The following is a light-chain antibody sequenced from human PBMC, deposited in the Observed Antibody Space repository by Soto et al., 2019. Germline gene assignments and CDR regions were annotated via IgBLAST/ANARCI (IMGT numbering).Light chain of an antibody. J-gene: IGLJ1*01. CDR2: EGS. V-gene: IGLV2-23*01. Sequence: QSALTQPRSLSGSPGQSVTISCTGTISDVGAYNYVSWYQQHPGKAPKLMIYEGSKRPSGVSNRFSGSKSGNTASLTISGLQAEDEADYYCSSYAGSSTFYVFGTGTKVTV. CDR1: ISDVGAYNY. CDR3: SSYAGSSTFYV.